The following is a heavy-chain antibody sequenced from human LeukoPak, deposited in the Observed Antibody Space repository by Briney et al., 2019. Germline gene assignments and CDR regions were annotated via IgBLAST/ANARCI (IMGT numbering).Heavy chain of an antibody. Sequence: PGGSLRLSCAASGFTFDDYAMHWVRQAPGKGLEWVSGISWNSGSIGYADSVKGRFTISRDSAKNSLYLQMNSLRAEDTAVYYCARDGITSMDVWGQGTTVTVSS. CDR3: ARDGITSMDV. CDR1: GFTFDDYA. J-gene: IGHJ6*02. D-gene: IGHD3-3*01. V-gene: IGHV3-9*01. CDR2: ISWNSGSI.